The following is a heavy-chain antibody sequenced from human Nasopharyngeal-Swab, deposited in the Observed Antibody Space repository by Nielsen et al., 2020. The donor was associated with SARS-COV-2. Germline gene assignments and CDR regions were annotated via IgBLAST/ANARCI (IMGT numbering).Heavy chain of an antibody. V-gene: IGHV2-26*01. J-gene: IGHJ4*02. Sequence: SGPTLVKPTETLTLTCTVSGFSLSNVRMGVSWIRQPPGKALEWLAHIFSNDEKSYSTSLKSRLTISKDTSKSQVVLTMTNMDPVDTATYYCARSGYSYGRRYFDYWGQGTLVTVSS. CDR1: GFSLSNVRMG. CDR2: IFSNDEK. CDR3: ARSGYSYGRRYFDY. D-gene: IGHD5-18*01.